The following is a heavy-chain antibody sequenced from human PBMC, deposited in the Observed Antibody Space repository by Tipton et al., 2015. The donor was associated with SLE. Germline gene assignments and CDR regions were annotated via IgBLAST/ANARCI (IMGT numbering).Heavy chain of an antibody. CDR2: SIHSGTT. V-gene: IGHV4-34*12. D-gene: IGHD2-15*01. J-gene: IGHJ4*02. CDR3: ARVAPSEVFDY. CDR1: GVSISTYF. Sequence: TLSLTCNVSGVSISTYFWTWIRQPPGKGLEWIGESIHSGTTNYNPSLKSRASILVDTSKNQFSLKLSSVTAADTAVYYCARVAPSEVFDYWGQGTLVTVSS.